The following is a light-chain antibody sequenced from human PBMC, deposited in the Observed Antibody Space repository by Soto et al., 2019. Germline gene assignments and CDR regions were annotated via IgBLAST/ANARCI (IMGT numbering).Light chain of an antibody. J-gene: IGKJ5*01. Sequence: DIQMTQSPSSLSASVGDRVTITCRASQNIDRYLSWYQQKPGKAPVLLIYAASSLHSGVPSRFLGSGSGTDFTLTINNLQPEDFATYFCQQTYSIPPVTFGQGTRLEIK. CDR1: QNIDRY. CDR3: QQTYSIPPVT. CDR2: AAS. V-gene: IGKV1-39*01.